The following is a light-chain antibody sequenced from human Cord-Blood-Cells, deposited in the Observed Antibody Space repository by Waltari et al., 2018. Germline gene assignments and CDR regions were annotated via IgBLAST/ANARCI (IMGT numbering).Light chain of an antibody. J-gene: IGKJ3*01. Sequence: EIVLTQSPGTLSLSPGERATLSCRASQRVSSSYLAWYQQKPGQAPRLLIYGASSRATGIPDRFSGSGSGTDFTLTISRLEPEDVAVYYCQQYGSSQFTFGPGTKVDIK. CDR2: GAS. CDR3: QQYGSSQFT. CDR1: QRVSSSY. V-gene: IGKV3-20*01.